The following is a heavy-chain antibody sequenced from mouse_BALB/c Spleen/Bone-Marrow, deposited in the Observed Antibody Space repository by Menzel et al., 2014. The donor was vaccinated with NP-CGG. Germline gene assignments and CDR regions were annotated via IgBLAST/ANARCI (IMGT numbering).Heavy chain of an antibody. D-gene: IGHD2-14*01. CDR2: IYPGNVNT. Sequence: QVQLQQSGPELVKPGSSVRISCKASGYTFTSYYTHWVKQRPGQGLEWIGWIYPGNVNTNYNEKFEDKATLTADKSSSTAYMHLSSLTSEDSAVYFCARGDYYRSPMDYWGQGTSVTVSS. J-gene: IGHJ4*01. V-gene: IGHV1S56*01. CDR3: ARGDYYRSPMDY. CDR1: GYTFTSYY.